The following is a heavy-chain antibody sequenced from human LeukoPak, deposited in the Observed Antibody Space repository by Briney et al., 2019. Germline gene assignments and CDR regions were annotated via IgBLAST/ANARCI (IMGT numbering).Heavy chain of an antibody. CDR1: GGSISSSNW. J-gene: IGHJ6*03. Sequence: SETLSLTCAVSGGSISSSNWWSWVRQPPGKGLEWIGEIYHSGSTNYNPSLKSRVTISVDTSKNQFSLKLSSVTAADTAVYYCARGRRLYYDFWSGYQTTGHYYYYYMDVWGKGTTVTVSS. D-gene: IGHD3-3*01. V-gene: IGHV4-4*02. CDR3: ARGRRLYYDFWSGYQTTGHYYYYYMDV. CDR2: IYHSGST.